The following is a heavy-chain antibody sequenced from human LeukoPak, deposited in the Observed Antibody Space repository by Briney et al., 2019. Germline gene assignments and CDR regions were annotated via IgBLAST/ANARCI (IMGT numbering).Heavy chain of an antibody. CDR1: GVSISSYY. V-gene: IGHV4-59*08. D-gene: IGHD6-13*01. Sequence: PSETLSLTCSVSGVSISSYYWSWIRQPPGKGLECIGYISYSGNTNYNPSLKSRITISGDTSKNQFSLKLGSVTAADTAVYYCARQSAAAWYYFDYWGQGTLVTVSS. CDR3: ARQSAAAWYYFDY. J-gene: IGHJ4*02. CDR2: ISYSGNT.